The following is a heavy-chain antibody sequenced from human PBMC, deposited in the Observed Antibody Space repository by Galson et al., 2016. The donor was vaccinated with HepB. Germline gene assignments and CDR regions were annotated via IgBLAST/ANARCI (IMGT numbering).Heavy chain of an antibody. Sequence: LRLSCAASGFTFSDYGMAWVRQAPGRGLEWVATMAGVGGNTHYPDSVTGRFTISRYNSKNTLSLQMNSLRAEDTALYYCARDVGGIMFDYWGQVALVTVSS. D-gene: IGHD3-16*02. V-gene: IGHV3-23*01. CDR3: ARDVGGIMFDY. J-gene: IGHJ4*02. CDR1: GFTFSDYG. CDR2: MAGVGGNT.